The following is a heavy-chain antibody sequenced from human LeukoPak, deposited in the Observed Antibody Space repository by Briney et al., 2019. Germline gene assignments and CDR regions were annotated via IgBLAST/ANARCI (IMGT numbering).Heavy chain of an antibody. J-gene: IGHJ4*02. CDR2: IIPIFGTT. D-gene: IGHD2-2*01. V-gene: IGHV1-69*05. CDR3: ARENCSSTSCYSALDY. Sequence: SVKVSCMASGGTLSSYAISWVRQAPGQGLEWMGGIIPIFGTTNYAQKFQGRVTITMDESTSTAYMDLSSLRSEDTAVYYCARENCSSTSCYSALDYWGQGTLVTVSS. CDR1: GGTLSSYA.